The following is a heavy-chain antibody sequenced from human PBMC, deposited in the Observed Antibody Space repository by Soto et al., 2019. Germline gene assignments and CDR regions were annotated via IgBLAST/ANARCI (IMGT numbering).Heavy chain of an antibody. D-gene: IGHD1-26*01. V-gene: IGHV3-30*18. CDR1: GFTFSSYG. CDR3: AKEDRKWEPYNTDTFDY. Sequence: GGSLRLSCAASGFTFSSYGMHWVRQAPGKGLEWVAVISYDGSNKYYADSVKGRFTISRDNSKNTLYLQMNSLRAEDTAVYYCAKEDRKWEPYNTDTFDYWGQGTLVTVSS. CDR2: ISYDGSNK. J-gene: IGHJ4*02.